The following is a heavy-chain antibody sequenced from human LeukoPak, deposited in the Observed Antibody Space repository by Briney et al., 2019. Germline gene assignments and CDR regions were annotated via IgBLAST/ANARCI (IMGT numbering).Heavy chain of an antibody. CDR2: ISWNSGSI. CDR1: GFTFDDYA. Sequence: GGSLRLSCAASGFTFDDYAMHWVRQAPGKGLEWVSGISWNSGSIGYADSVKGRFTISRDNAKNSLYLQMNSLRAEDMALYYCAKDASPLAVAGIDYWGQGTLVTVSS. CDR3: AKDASPLAVAGIDY. V-gene: IGHV3-9*03. J-gene: IGHJ4*02. D-gene: IGHD6-19*01.